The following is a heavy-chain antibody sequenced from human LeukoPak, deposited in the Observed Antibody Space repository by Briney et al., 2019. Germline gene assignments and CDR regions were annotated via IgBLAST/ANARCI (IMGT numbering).Heavy chain of an antibody. CDR3: AREESGWRNWFDP. CDR2: ISPNTGGA. V-gene: IGHV1-2*02. J-gene: IGHJ5*02. Sequence: ASVKVSCKASGYTFTGYYIHWVRQAPGQGLEWMGWISPNTGGANYAQKFQGRVTMTRDTSISTAYMELSSLTSDDTAVYYCAREESGWRNWFDPWGQGTLATVSS. CDR1: GYTFTGYY. D-gene: IGHD6-19*01.